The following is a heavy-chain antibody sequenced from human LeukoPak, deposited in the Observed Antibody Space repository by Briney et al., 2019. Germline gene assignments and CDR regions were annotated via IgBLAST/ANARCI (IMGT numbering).Heavy chain of an antibody. D-gene: IGHD3-3*01. Sequence: SETLSLTCAVYGGSLSGYYWTWIRQPPGKGLEWIGEINHSGGTHYNSSLKSRVTISLDTSKNQFSLKPNSVTAADTAVYYCARVGKNGFWKESLVLPDPYWYFDLWGRGSLVTVSS. V-gene: IGHV4-34*01. CDR2: INHSGGT. J-gene: IGHJ2*01. CDR3: ARVGKNGFWKESLVLPDPYWYFDL. CDR1: GGSLSGYY.